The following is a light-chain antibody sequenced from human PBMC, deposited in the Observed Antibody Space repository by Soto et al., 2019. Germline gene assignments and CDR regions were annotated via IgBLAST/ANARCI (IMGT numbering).Light chain of an antibody. CDR1: QSVSNN. CDR3: QQYNNWPPIT. V-gene: IGKV3-15*01. CDR2: GAS. J-gene: IGKJ5*01. Sequence: EIVLTQSPGTLSLSPGERATLSCRAIQSVSNNYLAWYQQKPGQAPRLLIYGASTRATGIPARFSGGGSGTEFTLTITSLQSEDFAVYYCQQYNNWPPITFGQGTRLEI.